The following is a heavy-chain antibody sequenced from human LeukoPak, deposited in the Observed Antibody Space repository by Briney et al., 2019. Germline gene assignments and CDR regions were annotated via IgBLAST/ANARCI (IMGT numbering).Heavy chain of an antibody. CDR3: ARDTLAYCGGDCYSKDDY. V-gene: IGHV1-69*04. CDR1: GGTFSSYA. CDR2: IIPIFGIA. Sequence: SVKVSCKASGGTFSSYAISWVRQAPGQGLKWMGRIIPIFGIANYAQKFQGRVTITADKSTSTAYMELSSLRSEDTAVYYCARDTLAYCGGDCYSKDDYWGQGTLVTVSS. D-gene: IGHD2-21*02. J-gene: IGHJ4*02.